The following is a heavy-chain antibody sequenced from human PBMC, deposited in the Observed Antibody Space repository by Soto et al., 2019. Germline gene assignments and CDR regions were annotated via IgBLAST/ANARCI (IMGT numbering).Heavy chain of an antibody. J-gene: IGHJ4*02. Sequence: PSETLSLTCAVSGGSISSGGYSWSWIRQPPGKGLEWIAYIYHSGSTYYNPSLKSRVTMSVDKSKNQFSLKLSSVTAADTAVYYCARRPYSGYDSVVRTWGQGTLVTVSS. V-gene: IGHV4-30-2*01. D-gene: IGHD5-12*01. CDR3: ARRPYSGYDSVVRT. CDR1: GGSISSGGYS. CDR2: IYHSGST.